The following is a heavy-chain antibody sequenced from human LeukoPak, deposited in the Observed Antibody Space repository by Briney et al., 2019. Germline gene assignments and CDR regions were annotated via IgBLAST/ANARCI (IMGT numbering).Heavy chain of an antibody. CDR1: GFTFDDYA. V-gene: IGHV3-9*01. CDR3: AKDISTLDYYYGMDV. J-gene: IGHJ6*02. D-gene: IGHD3-16*02. CDR2: ISWNSGSI. Sequence: GGSLRLSCAASGFTFDDYAMHWVRQAPGMGLEWVSGISWNSGSIGYADSVKGRFTISRDNAKNSLYLQMNSLRAEDTALYYCAKDISTLDYYYGMDVWGQGTTVTVSS.